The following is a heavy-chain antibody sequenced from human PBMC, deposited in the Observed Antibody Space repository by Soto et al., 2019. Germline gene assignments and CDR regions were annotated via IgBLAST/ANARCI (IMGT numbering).Heavy chain of an antibody. J-gene: IGHJ5*02. CDR2: ISSSGSTI. CDR1: GFTFSSYE. D-gene: IGHD1-1*01. Sequence: EVQLVESGGGLVQPGVSLRLSCAASGFTFSSYEMNWVHQAPGKGLEWVLYISSSGSTIYYADSVKGRFTISRDNANNSLYLQMNSLRAEDTAVYYCARVINSQLSSDSWFDPWSQGTLVTAS. CDR3: ARVINSQLSSDSWFDP. V-gene: IGHV3-48*03.